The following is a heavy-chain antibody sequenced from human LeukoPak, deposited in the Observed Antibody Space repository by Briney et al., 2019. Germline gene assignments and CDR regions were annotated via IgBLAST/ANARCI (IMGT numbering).Heavy chain of an antibody. J-gene: IGHJ4*02. Sequence: SETLSLTCTVSGGSISSYYWSWIRQPPGRGLEWIGYIYYSGSTNYNPSLKSRVTISVDTSKNQFSLKLSSVTAADTAVYYCARTDQYYDFWSGYYIPYFDYWGQGTLVTVSS. CDR2: IYYSGST. V-gene: IGHV4-59*01. D-gene: IGHD3-3*01. CDR3: ARTDQYYDFWSGYYIPYFDY. CDR1: GGSISSYY.